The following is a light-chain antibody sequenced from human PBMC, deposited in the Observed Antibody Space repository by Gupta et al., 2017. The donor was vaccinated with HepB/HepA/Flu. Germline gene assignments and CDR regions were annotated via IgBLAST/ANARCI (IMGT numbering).Light chain of an antibody. CDR1: QSISSW. CDR2: EAS. J-gene: IGKJ1*01. V-gene: IGKV1-5*03. Sequence: DIQMTQSPSTLSASVGDRVTITCRASQSISSWLAWYQQKPGKAPNLLIYEASYLESGVPSRFSGSRSGTEFTLTISSLQPDDFAIYYCQQDNSYPWTFGQGTKVEIK. CDR3: QQDNSYPWT.